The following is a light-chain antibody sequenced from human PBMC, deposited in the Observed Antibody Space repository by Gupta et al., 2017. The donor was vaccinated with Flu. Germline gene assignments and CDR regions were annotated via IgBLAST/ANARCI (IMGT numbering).Light chain of an antibody. CDR3: QQYYDTPYS. Sequence: DIVMTQSPDSLAVSLGERATINCKSSQSVLYSSNNKNYLAWYQQKPGQPPKVLIYWASTRESGVPDRFSGSASGTDFTLTISSLHAEDVAVYYCQQYYDTPYSFGQGTKMEIK. V-gene: IGKV4-1*01. J-gene: IGKJ2*03. CDR2: WAS. CDR1: QSVLYSSNNKNY.